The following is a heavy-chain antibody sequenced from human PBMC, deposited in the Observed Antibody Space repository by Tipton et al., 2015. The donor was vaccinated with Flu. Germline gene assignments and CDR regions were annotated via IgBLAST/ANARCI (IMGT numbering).Heavy chain of an antibody. J-gene: IGHJ4*02. CDR3: SESLNF. CDR2: INHDGSEK. V-gene: IGHV3-7*01. Sequence: SLRLSCATSGFTFSQYWMNWVRQAPGKGLEWVANINHDGSEKHYVESVKGRFTISRDNAKKSLYLQMNSLRAEDTAVYYCSESLNFWGQGTLVTVSS. CDR1: GFTFSQYW.